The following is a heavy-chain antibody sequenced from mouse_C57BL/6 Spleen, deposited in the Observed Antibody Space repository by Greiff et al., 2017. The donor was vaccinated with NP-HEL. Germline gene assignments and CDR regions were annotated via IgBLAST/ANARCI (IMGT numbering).Heavy chain of an antibody. Sequence: VMLVESGPGLVQPSQSLSITCTVSGFSLTSYGVHWVRQSPGKGLEWLGVIWSGGSTDYNAAFISRLSISKDNSKSQVFFKMNSLQADDTAIYYCARTDYYGSSPHWYFDVWGTGTTVTVSS. J-gene: IGHJ1*03. CDR1: GFSLTSYG. CDR3: ARTDYYGSSPHWYFDV. D-gene: IGHD1-1*01. CDR2: IWSGGST. V-gene: IGHV2-2*01.